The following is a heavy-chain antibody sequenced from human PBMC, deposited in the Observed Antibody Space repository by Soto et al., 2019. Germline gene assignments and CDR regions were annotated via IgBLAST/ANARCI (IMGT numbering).Heavy chain of an antibody. CDR1: GFIFNTYD. D-gene: IGHD2-2*01. Sequence: GGSLRLSCAASGFIFNTYDMHWVRQAPGKGLEWVAVISYDGSNKYYADSVKGRLTISRDNSKKMLYLQMNSLRPEDTAVYYCAKGQHCSSTSCYFYYYGMAVWGQGTKVTVPS. V-gene: IGHV3-30*18. CDR3: AKGQHCSSTSCYFYYYGMAV. J-gene: IGHJ6*02. CDR2: ISYDGSNK.